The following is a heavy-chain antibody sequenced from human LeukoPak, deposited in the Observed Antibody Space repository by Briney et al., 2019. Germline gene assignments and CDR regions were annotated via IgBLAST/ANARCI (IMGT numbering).Heavy chain of an antibody. Sequence: ASVKVSCKASGYTFTGYYMHWVRQAPGQGLEWMGWINPNSGGTNYAQKFQGRVTMTRDTSISTAYMELSRLRSDDTAVYYRARDREYCSGGSCYSVVYYYYMDVWGKGTTVTVSS. CDR3: ARDREYCSGGSCYSVVYYYYMDV. D-gene: IGHD2-15*01. J-gene: IGHJ6*03. V-gene: IGHV1-2*02. CDR2: INPNSGGT. CDR1: GYTFTGYY.